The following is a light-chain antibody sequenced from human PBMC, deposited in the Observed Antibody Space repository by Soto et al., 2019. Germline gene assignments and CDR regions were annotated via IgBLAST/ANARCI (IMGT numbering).Light chain of an antibody. CDR3: QQSYSSRDYT. CDR1: QRISNY. V-gene: IGKV1-39*01. CDR2: AAS. Sequence: DIQMTQSPSSLSASVGDRVTITCRASQRISNYLNWYQHKPGKTPSLLIYAASSLQNGVPSRFIGSGYGTDFTLAISSLQPEDFATYYCQQSYSSRDYTCGQGTKVEIK. J-gene: IGKJ2*01.